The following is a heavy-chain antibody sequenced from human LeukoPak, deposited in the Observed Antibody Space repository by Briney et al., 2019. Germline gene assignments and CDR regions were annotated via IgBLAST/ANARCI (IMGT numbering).Heavy chain of an antibody. CDR2: IKSDGSST. CDR3: VRELFYGGSYDY. CDR1: GFTFSRYW. J-gene: IGHJ4*02. D-gene: IGHD2/OR15-2a*01. V-gene: IGHV3-74*01. Sequence: GGSLRLSCAASGFTFSRYWMHCVPQAPGKGLVWFSRIKSDGSSTSHADSVKGRFTISRDNAKNTLYLQMNSLRAEDTAVYYCVRELFYGGSYDYSVEGTQVSVSS.